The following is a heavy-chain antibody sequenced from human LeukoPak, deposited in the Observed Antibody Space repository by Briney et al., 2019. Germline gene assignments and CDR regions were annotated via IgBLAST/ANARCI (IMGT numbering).Heavy chain of an antibody. Sequence: PSETLSLTCAVYGGSFSGDYWSWIRQPPGKGLEWIGEINHSGSTNYNTSLKSRATISVDTSKTQSSLKLSSVTAADTAVYDCARRVLRYFDWLSTYLDYWGQGTLVTVSS. CDR2: INHSGST. J-gene: IGHJ4*02. D-gene: IGHD3-9*01. CDR1: GGSFSGDY. V-gene: IGHV4-34*01. CDR3: ARRVLRYFDWLSTYLDY.